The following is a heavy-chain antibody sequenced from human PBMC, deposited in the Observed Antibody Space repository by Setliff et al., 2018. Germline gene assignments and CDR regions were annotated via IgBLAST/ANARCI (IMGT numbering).Heavy chain of an antibody. J-gene: IGHJ6*03. CDR1: GYTFITHN. V-gene: IGHV7-4-1*01. CDR3: ARASRFGTAIYKGDYYMDV. D-gene: IGHD2-21*02. CDR2: INTNTGNP. Sequence: ASVKVSCKASGYTFITHNIHWVRQAPGQGLEWMGWINTNTGNPTYAQGFTGRFVFSLDTSVSTAYLQIYSLKAEDTAVYYCARASRFGTAIYKGDYYMDVWGNGTTVTVSS.